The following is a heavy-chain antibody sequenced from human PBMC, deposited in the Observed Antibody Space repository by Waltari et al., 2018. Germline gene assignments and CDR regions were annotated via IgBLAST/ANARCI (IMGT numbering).Heavy chain of an antibody. D-gene: IGHD3-3*01. CDR3: ARVAYDDFWSGYYGAWFDP. CDR1: GYTFTSYT. V-gene: IGHV1-8*03. CDR2: MNPDSGKT. Sequence: QVQLVQSGAEVKKPGASVKVSCKASGYTFTSYTINWVRQASGQGLEWMGWMNPDSGKTGYAQKFQGRLTITRNTSISTAYMEVSSLRSDDTAVYYCARVAYDDFWSGYYGAWFDPWGQGTLVIVSS. J-gene: IGHJ5*02.